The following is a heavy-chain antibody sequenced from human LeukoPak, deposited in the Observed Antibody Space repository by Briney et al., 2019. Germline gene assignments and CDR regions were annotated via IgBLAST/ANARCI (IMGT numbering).Heavy chain of an antibody. D-gene: IGHD6-13*01. Sequence: GASVKVSCKASGYTFTSYYMHWVRQAPGQGLEWMGIINPSGGSTSYAQKFQGRVTMTRDTSTSTVYMELSSLRSEDTAVYYCARRSSIAAPYGNWFDPWGQGTLVTVSS. J-gene: IGHJ5*02. CDR1: GYTFTSYY. V-gene: IGHV1-46*01. CDR2: INPSGGST. CDR3: ARRSSIAAPYGNWFDP.